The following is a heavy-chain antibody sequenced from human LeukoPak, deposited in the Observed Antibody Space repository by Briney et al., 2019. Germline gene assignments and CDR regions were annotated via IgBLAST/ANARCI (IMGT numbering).Heavy chain of an antibody. J-gene: IGHJ5*02. V-gene: IGHV4-59*01. CDR3: ARDSGYARGWFDP. D-gene: IGHD5-12*01. CDR2: IYYSGST. CDR1: GGSISSYY. Sequence: SETLSLTCTVSGGSISSYYWSWIRQPPGKGLEWIGYIYYSGSTNYNPSLKSRVTISVDTSKNQFSLKLSSVTAADTAVYYCARDSGYARGWFDPWGQGTLVTVSS.